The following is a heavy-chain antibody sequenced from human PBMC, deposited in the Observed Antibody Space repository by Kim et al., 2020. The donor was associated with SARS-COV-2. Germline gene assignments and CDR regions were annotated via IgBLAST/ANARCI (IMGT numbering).Heavy chain of an antibody. Sequence: GGSLRLSCAASGFTFSNAWMSWVRQAPGKGLEWVGRIKSKTDGGTTDYAAPVKGRFTISRDDSKNTLYLQMNSLKTEDTAVYYCTTDALYYYDSSGIDAFDIWGQGTMLTVSS. V-gene: IGHV3-15*01. CDR2: IKSKTDGGTT. J-gene: IGHJ3*02. CDR3: TTDALYYYDSSGIDAFDI. CDR1: GFTFSNAW. D-gene: IGHD3-22*01.